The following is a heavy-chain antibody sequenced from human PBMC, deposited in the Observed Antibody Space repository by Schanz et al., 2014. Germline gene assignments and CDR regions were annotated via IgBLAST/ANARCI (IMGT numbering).Heavy chain of an antibody. D-gene: IGHD6-19*01. J-gene: IGHJ4*02. V-gene: IGHV3-21*04. Sequence: EVQLVESGGGVVQPGRSLRLSCAASGFTFSSYSMNWVRQAPGKGLEWVSYVSRSTPDIYYADSVKGRFTISRDNAKSSLYLQMNSLRVEDTAVYYCAASSGWHPSTDYWGQGTLVTVSS. CDR3: AASSGWHPSTDY. CDR2: VSRSTPDI. CDR1: GFTFSSYS.